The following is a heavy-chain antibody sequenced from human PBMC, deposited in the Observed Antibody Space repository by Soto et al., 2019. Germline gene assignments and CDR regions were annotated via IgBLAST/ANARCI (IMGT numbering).Heavy chain of an antibody. Sequence: EVQLLESGGGLVQPGGSLRLSCAASGFTFSSYAMSWVRQAPGKGLEWVSAISGSGGSTYYADTVKGRFTISRDISKNTLYLQMNSLRAEDTAVYYCAIVSAGNYYYGMDVWGQGTTVTVSS. V-gene: IGHV3-23*01. CDR3: AIVSAGNYYYGMDV. J-gene: IGHJ6*02. CDR1: GFTFSSYA. CDR2: ISGSGGST. D-gene: IGHD6-13*01.